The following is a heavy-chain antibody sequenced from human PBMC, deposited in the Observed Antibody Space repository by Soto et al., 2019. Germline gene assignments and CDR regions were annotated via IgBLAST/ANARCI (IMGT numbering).Heavy chain of an antibody. V-gene: IGHV4-31*03. CDR2: IYYSGST. CDR1: GGSISSGGYY. Sequence: SETLSLTCTVSGGSISSGGYYWSWIRQHPGKGLEWIGYIYYSGSTYYNPSLKSRVTISVDTSKNQFSLKLSSVTAAGTAVYYCARAHDVGSITIFGVVTFDYWGQGTLVTVFS. J-gene: IGHJ4*02. D-gene: IGHD3-3*01. CDR3: ARAHDVGSITIFGVVTFDY.